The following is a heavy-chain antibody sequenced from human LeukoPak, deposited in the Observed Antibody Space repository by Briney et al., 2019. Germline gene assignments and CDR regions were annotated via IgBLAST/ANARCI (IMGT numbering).Heavy chain of an antibody. CDR3: ARYSSGWQNLRAVFDY. CDR2: ISGSGGST. CDR1: GFTFSSYA. V-gene: IGHV3-23*01. Sequence: GGSLRLSCAASGFTFSSYAMSWVRQAPGKGLEWVSAISGSGGSTYYADSVKGRFTISRDNSKNTLYLQMNSLRAEDTAVYYCARYSSGWQNLRAVFDYWGQGTLVTVSS. D-gene: IGHD6-19*01. J-gene: IGHJ4*02.